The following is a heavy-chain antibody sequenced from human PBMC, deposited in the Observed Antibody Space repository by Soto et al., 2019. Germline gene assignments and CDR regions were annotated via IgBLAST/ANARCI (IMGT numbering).Heavy chain of an antibody. CDR1: RFTFNAYG. V-gene: IGHV3-33*01. CDR3: ARGSGHNSYYMDV. Sequence: QVQVEESGGGVVQPGRSLTLSCAASRFTFNAYGMHWVRQAPGKGLEWVAVIWYDGKNKNYADSVKGRFTISRDNSKNTLYLQMNSLSAEDTAVYYCARGSGHNSYYMDVWGKGTTVTVSS. J-gene: IGHJ6*03. CDR2: IWYDGKNK.